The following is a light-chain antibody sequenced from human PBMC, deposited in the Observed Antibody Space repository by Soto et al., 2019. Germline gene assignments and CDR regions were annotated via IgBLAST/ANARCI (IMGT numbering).Light chain of an antibody. V-gene: IGKV3-11*01. CDR3: QQRSNWLT. Sequence: EIVLTQSPATLSLSPGERATLSCRASQSVSSFLAWYQHKPGQAPRLLIYDATNRATGIPARFSGSGSGTDFTRTISSLEPEDFAFYYCQQRSNWLTFGGGTKVEIK. CDR1: QSVSSF. J-gene: IGKJ4*01. CDR2: DAT.